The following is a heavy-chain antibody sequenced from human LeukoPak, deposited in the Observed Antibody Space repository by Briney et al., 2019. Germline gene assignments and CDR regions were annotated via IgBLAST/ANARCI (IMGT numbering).Heavy chain of an antibody. J-gene: IGHJ4*02. D-gene: IGHD5-12*01. CDR1: GYTFTSYA. CDR3: AGDGYSGYDHFDY. CDR2: INAGNGNT. Sequence: ASVKVSCKASGYTFTSYAMHWVRQAPGQRLEWMGWINAGNGNTEYSQKFQGRVTITRDTSASTAYMELSSLRSEDTAVYYCAGDGYSGYDHFDYWGQGTLVTVSS. V-gene: IGHV1-3*01.